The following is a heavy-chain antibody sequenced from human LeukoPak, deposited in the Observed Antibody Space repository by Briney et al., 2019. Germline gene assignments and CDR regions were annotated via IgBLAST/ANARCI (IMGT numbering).Heavy chain of an antibody. CDR3: ARGISGNQGY. V-gene: IGHV4-61*02. CDR1: GGSISSGSYY. Sequence: KPSETLSLTCTVSGGSISSGSYYWSWIRQPAGKGLEWIGRIYTSGSTNYNPSLKSRVTISVDTSKNQFSLKLSSVTAADTAVYYCARGISGNQGYWGQGTLVTVSS. D-gene: IGHD3-3*02. J-gene: IGHJ4*02. CDR2: IYTSGST.